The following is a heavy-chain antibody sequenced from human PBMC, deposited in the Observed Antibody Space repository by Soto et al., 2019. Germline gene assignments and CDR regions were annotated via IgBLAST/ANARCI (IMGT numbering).Heavy chain of an antibody. V-gene: IGHV3-23*01. Sequence: GGSLRLSCAASGFTFSSYAMSWVRQAPGKGLEWVSAISGSGGSTYYADSVKGRFTISRDNSKNTLYLQMNSLRAEDTAVYYCAKEFPLTGIVAGTVWFDPWGQGTLVTVSS. D-gene: IGHD6-19*01. J-gene: IGHJ5*02. CDR3: AKEFPLTGIVAGTVWFDP. CDR1: GFTFSSYA. CDR2: ISGSGGST.